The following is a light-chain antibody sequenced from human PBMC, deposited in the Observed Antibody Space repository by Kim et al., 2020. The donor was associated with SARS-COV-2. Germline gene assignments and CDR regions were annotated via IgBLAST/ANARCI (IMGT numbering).Light chain of an antibody. CDR1: QSISSW. Sequence: DIQMTQSPSTLSASVGDRVTITCRASQSISSWLAWYQQKPGKAPKLLIYDASSLESGVPSRFSGSGSGTEFTLTISSLQPDDFATYYCQQYNSPETTFGQGTKLEI. CDR2: DAS. V-gene: IGKV1-5*01. CDR3: QQYNSPETT. J-gene: IGKJ2*01.